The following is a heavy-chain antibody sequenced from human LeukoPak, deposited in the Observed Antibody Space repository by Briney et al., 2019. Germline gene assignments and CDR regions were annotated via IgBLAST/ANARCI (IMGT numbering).Heavy chain of an antibody. J-gene: IGHJ4*02. V-gene: IGHV3-11*01. D-gene: IGHD3-3*02. CDR3: ATLSSSSIGY. CDR2: IGITGSPI. CDR1: GLTFTDYF. Sequence: GGSLRLSCAASGLTFTDYFMSWIRQAPGKGLEWVSYIGITGSPIYYADSVKGRFTISRDNAKKSISPQLSSLRAEDTAFYYCATLSSSSIGYWGQGTLVTVSS.